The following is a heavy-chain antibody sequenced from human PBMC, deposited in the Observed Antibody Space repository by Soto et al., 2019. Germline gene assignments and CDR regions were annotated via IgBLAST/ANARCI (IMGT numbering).Heavy chain of an antibody. D-gene: IGHD1-26*01. Sequence: VQLVQSGAEVREPGAXXXVSCKASGYSFTSLDIXWXRQTTGQGLEWMGWMQPSSGRTGYAQKFQGRVTMTRDTSINTAYMELSSLTSDDTAFYYCARGVTAGVDYWGQGTLVTVSS. J-gene: IGHJ4*02. CDR2: MQPSSGRT. CDR3: ARGVTAGVDY. CDR1: GYSFTSLD. V-gene: IGHV1-8*01.